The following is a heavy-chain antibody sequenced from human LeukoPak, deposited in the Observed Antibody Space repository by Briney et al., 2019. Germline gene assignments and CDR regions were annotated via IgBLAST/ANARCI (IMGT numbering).Heavy chain of an antibody. Sequence: GGSLRLSCAASGFTFSSYGMHWVRQAPGKGLEWVAFIRYDGSNKYYADSVKGRFTISRDNSKNTLYLQMNSLRAEDTAVYYCAKDRSGSYSQGLDYWGQGTLVTVSS. J-gene: IGHJ4*02. CDR1: GFTFSSYG. D-gene: IGHD1-26*01. CDR2: IRYDGSNK. V-gene: IGHV3-30*02. CDR3: AKDRSGSYSQGLDY.